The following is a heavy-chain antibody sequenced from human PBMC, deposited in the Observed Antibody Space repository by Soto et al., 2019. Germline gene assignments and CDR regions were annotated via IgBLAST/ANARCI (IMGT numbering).Heavy chain of an antibody. Sequence: GGSLRLSCAASGFSLSTNTMHWVRQVPGKGLEWVASISNDGRRKYYADFVKGRFTISRDTANNILYLEMNSLRAEDTSLYYCARVATAMTYDFWGHGTQVTVSS. CDR3: ARVATAMTYDF. D-gene: IGHD2-21*02. J-gene: IGHJ4*01. CDR2: ISNDGRRK. CDR1: GFSLSTNT. V-gene: IGHV3-30*04.